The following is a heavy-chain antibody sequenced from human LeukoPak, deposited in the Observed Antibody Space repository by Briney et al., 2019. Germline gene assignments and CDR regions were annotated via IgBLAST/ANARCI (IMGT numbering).Heavy chain of an antibody. CDR1: GFTLSTYW. CDR3: TRGTIGMAGTDY. J-gene: IGHJ4*02. V-gene: IGHV3-74*01. CDR2: INPGGSHI. Sequence: PGGSLRLSCAASGFTLSTYWMHWVRQGPGKGLVWVSHINPGGSHIRYADSVKGRFTISRDDAKNTLYLQMNSLRAEDTAVYYCTRGTIGMAGTDYWGQGTLVTVSS. D-gene: IGHD6-19*01.